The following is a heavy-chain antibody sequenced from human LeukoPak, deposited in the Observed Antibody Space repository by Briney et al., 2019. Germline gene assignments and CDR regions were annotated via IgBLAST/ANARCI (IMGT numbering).Heavy chain of an antibody. CDR3: AKGSSGTYPRIYFDY. Sequence: GGSLRLSCAVSGFTFSNAWMSWVRQAPGKGLDWVSVISASGDTTYYADSVKGRFTISRDNSKNTLYLQMNSLRAEDTALYYCAKGSSGTYPRIYFDYWGQGTLVTVSS. CDR2: ISASGDTT. J-gene: IGHJ4*02. CDR1: GFTFSNAW. V-gene: IGHV3-23*01. D-gene: IGHD1-26*01.